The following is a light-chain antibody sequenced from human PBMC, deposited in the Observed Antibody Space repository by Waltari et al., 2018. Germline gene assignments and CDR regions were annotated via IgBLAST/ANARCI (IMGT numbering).Light chain of an antibody. Sequence: QSVLTQPPSASGTPGKRVTISCSGSYSNVGANVVNWYQHLPGTAPKLLIYRNDRRPSGVPDRFSASKSGTSASLAISGLRPEDEADYYCASWDDSLNGRWVFGGGTKLTVL. V-gene: IGLV1-44*01. CDR2: RND. CDR1: YSNVGANV. J-gene: IGLJ2*01. CDR3: ASWDDSLNGRWV.